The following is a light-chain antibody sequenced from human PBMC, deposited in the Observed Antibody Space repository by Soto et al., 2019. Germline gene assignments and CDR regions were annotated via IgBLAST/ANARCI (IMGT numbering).Light chain of an antibody. CDR3: QTWGTGAAV. V-gene: IGLV4-69*01. CDR2: VNSDGSDFNH. CDR1: SGHSSYA. J-gene: IGLJ7*01. Sequence: QPVLTQSPSASASLGTSVKLTCTLSSGHSSYAIAWHQQQPGKGPRYLMKVNSDGSDFNHSKGDGIPDRFSGSSSGAERYLIISSLQSEDEADYYCQTWGTGAAVFGGGTQLTVL.